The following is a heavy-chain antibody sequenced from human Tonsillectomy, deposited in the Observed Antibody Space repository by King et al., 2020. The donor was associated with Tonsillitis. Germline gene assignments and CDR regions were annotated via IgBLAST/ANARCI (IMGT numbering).Heavy chain of an antibody. D-gene: IGHD5-12*01. CDR1: GFTFSSYA. J-gene: IGHJ6*02. CDR3: AKSGGYDLYHYYGMDV. V-gene: IGHV3-23*04. CDR2: ISGSGGST. Sequence: VQLVESGGGLVQPGGSLRLSCAAPGFTFSSYAMNWVRQAPGKGLEWVSAISGSGGSTYYADSVKGGFTISRDNSKNTLYLQMNSLRAEDTAVYYCAKSGGYDLYHYYGMDVWGQGTTVTVPS.